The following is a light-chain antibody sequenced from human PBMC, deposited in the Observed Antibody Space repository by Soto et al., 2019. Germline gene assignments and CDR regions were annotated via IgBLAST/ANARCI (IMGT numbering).Light chain of an antibody. J-gene: IGKJ5*01. CDR1: QSVSSSY. CDR3: QHFGGTTFT. V-gene: IGKV3-20*01. Sequence: ESVLTQSAGTLSLSPGERATVSCRASQSVSSSYLAWYQQKPGQAPRLLIYDTSNRATGIPDRFSGSGSGTHFTLTISRLEPGDFAVYYCQHFGGTTFTFGQGTRLEIK. CDR2: DTS.